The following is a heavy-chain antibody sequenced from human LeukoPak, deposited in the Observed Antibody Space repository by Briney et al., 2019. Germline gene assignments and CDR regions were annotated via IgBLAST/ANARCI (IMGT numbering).Heavy chain of an antibody. J-gene: IGHJ4*02. V-gene: IGHV4-61*01. D-gene: IGHD6-19*01. CDR3: ARTAFSGPVY. Sequence: PSETLSLTCTVSGGSVSSGSYYWSWIRQPPGKGLEWIGYIYYSGSTNYNPSLKSRVTISVDTSKNQFSLKLSSVTAADTAVYYCARTAFSGPVYWGQGTLVTVSS. CDR2: IYYSGST. CDR1: GGSVSSGSYY.